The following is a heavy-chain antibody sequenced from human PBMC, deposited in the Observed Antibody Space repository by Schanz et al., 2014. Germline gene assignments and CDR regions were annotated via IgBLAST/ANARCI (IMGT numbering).Heavy chain of an antibody. CDR1: GYTFTNYY. V-gene: IGHV1-46*01. CDR2: INPSGGST. CDR3: ARGVAYCSGSGCHGYWYFDL. J-gene: IGHJ2*01. Sequence: QVQLVQSGAEVKKPGASVKVSCKTSGYTFTNYYMHWVRQAPGQGLEWMGIINPSGGSTTYAQKFQGRVTMTRDTSTSTVYMELSSLRSEDTAVYYCARGVAYCSGSGCHGYWYFDLWGRGTLVTVSS. D-gene: IGHD2-15*01.